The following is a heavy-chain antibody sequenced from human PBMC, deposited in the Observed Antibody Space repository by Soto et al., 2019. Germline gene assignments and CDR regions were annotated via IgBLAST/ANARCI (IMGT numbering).Heavy chain of an antibody. CDR3: TRDHRNSHGAEDS. J-gene: IGHJ4*02. D-gene: IGHD3-16*01. V-gene: IGHV1-18*04. CDR1: GYIFTAYY. CDR2: VNTYNGHT. Sequence: QAQLVQSGPEVQKPGASVKVSCKASGYIFTAYYIGWARQAPGQGVEGMGWVNTYNGHTGDAQKFQGRVTMTTDTSTSTGYMELRDLGTDDTAVYYCTRDHRNSHGAEDSWGQGTLVTVSS.